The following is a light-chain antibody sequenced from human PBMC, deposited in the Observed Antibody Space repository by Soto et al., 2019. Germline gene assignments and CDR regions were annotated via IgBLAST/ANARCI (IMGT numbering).Light chain of an antibody. CDR3: QQYGSSAYT. Sequence: EIVLTQSPGTLSLSPGERVTLSCGASQSVSSTYLAWYQQKPGQAPRLLIYGASSRATGIPDRFSGSGSGTDFTLTISRLEPEDFGVYYCQQYGSSAYTFGQGTKLEIK. CDR2: GAS. CDR1: QSVSSTY. V-gene: IGKV3-20*01. J-gene: IGKJ2*01.